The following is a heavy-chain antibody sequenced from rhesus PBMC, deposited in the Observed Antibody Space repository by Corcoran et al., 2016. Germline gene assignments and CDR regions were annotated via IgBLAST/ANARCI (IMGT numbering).Heavy chain of an antibody. CDR3: ARRGAAAIFDY. Sequence: QVTLKESGPALVKPTQTLTLTCTFSGFSLSTRGMGVGWIRHPPGKTLEWLAHIYWDDDKRYSTSLKSRLTISKDTSKNQVVLTMTNMDPVDTATYYCARRGAAAIFDYWGQGVLVTVSS. CDR2: IYWDDDK. V-gene: IGHV2-1*01. CDR1: GFSLSTRGMG. J-gene: IGHJ4*01. D-gene: IGHD2-27*01.